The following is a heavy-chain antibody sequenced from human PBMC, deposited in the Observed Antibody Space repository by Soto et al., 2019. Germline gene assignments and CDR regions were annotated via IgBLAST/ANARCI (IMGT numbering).Heavy chain of an antibody. CDR3: ARLYIVGTTMSYGMDV. V-gene: IGHV1-18*01. Sequence: ASVKVSCKSSGYNFTRFGISWVRQAPGQGLEWMGWISTYNGNTNYAQRLQGRVTMTTDTSTNTAYMELRSLRSDDTAVYYCARLYIVGTTMSYGMDVWGQGITVTVSS. CDR1: GYNFTRFG. J-gene: IGHJ6*02. D-gene: IGHD1-26*01. CDR2: ISTYNGNT.